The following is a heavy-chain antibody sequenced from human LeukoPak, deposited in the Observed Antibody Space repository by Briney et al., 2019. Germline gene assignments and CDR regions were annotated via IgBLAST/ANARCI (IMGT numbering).Heavy chain of an antibody. CDR2: IYSGGST. D-gene: IGHD6-13*01. J-gene: IGHJ3*02. Sequence: GGSLRLSCAASGFSFTYAWMNWVRQAPGKGLEWVSIIYSGGSTYYADSVKGRVTTSRDNSKNTLYLQMNSLRAEDTAVYYCARHSSSWYFAFDIWGQGTMVTVSS. CDR3: ARHSSSWYFAFDI. CDR1: GFSFTYAW. V-gene: IGHV3-66*04.